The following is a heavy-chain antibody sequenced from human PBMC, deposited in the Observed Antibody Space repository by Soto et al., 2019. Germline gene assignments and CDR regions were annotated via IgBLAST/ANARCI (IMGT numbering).Heavy chain of an antibody. CDR3: ARDRHYYDSSGYYYEVIDY. CDR2: IYYSGST. V-gene: IGHV4-59*01. J-gene: IGHJ4*02. CDR1: GGSISSYY. Sequence: SETLSLTCTVSGGSISSYYWSWIRQPPGKGLEWIGYIYYSGSTNYNPSLKSRVTISVDTSKNQFSLKLSSVTAADTAVYYCARDRHYYDSSGYYYEVIDYWGQGTLVT. D-gene: IGHD3-22*01.